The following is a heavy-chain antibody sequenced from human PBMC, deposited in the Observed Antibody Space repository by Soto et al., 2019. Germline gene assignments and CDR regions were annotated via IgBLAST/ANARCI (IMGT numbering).Heavy chain of an antibody. CDR1: RYTFTTYY. D-gene: IGHD4-17*01. J-gene: IGHJ2*01. Sequence: ASVKVSCKASRYTFTTYYIHWVRQAPGQGLEWMGWMNPSSGNTGYAQKFEGRVTMTRNSSISTAYMELRSLRSDDTAVYYCASSPPPTVTMYSSFFDLWGRGTLVTVSS. CDR3: ASSPPPTVTMYSSFFDL. V-gene: IGHV1-8*02. CDR2: MNPSSGNT.